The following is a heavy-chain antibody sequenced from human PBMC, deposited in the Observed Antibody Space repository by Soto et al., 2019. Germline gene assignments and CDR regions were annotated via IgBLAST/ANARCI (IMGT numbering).Heavy chain of an antibody. D-gene: IGHD2-2*01. CDR3: ARSQGSSTSLEIYFYYNYGMDV. Sequence: QVQLVQSGAEVKKPGSSVKVCCKASGGTFSSYAISWVRQAPGQGLEWMGGIIPISDTTNYAQKFQGRVTITADESTSTAYMELSSLRSEDTAVYYCARSQGSSTSLEIYFYYNYGMDVWAQGTTVTVSS. V-gene: IGHV1-69*01. J-gene: IGHJ6*02. CDR2: IIPISDTT. CDR1: GGTFSSYA.